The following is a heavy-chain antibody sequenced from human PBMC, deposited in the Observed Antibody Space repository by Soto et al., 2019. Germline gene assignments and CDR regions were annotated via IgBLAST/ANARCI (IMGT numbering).Heavy chain of an antibody. D-gene: IGHD3-9*01. CDR3: ARAEMDYDILTGFDP. Sequence: QVQLVQSGAEVKKPGSSVKVSCKASGGTFSSYTISWVRQAPGQGLEWMGRIIPILGIANYAQKFQGRVTITADKSTSTAYMELSSLRSEDTAVYYCARAEMDYDILTGFDPWGQGTLVTVSS. J-gene: IGHJ5*02. CDR2: IIPILGIA. V-gene: IGHV1-69*02. CDR1: GGTFSSYT.